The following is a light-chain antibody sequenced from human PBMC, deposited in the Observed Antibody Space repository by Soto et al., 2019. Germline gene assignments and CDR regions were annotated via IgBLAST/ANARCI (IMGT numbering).Light chain of an antibody. CDR2: SDD. CDR1: NSNIGGNT. CDR3: PAWDDSLNGVV. Sequence: QSVLTQPPSASGTPGQRVTISCSGSNSNIGGNTVNWYQQLPGTAPKLLIYSDDQRPSGVPDRFSGSKSGTSGSLAISGLQSEDEADYYCPAWDDSLNGVVFGGGTQLTVL. J-gene: IGLJ2*01. V-gene: IGLV1-44*01.